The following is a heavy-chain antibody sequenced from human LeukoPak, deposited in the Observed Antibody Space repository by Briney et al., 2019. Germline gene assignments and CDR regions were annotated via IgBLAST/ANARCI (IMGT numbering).Heavy chain of an antibody. CDR3: ASIPAAIPFRDY. CDR2: ISGSGGST. V-gene: IGHV3-23*01. CDR1: GFTFSSYA. Sequence: GGSLRLSCAASGFTFSSYAMSWVRQAPGKGLEWVSAISGSGGSTYYADSVKGRFPISRDNSKNTLYLQMNSLRAEDTAVYYCASIPAAIPFRDYWGQGTLVTVSS. D-gene: IGHD2-2*01. J-gene: IGHJ4*02.